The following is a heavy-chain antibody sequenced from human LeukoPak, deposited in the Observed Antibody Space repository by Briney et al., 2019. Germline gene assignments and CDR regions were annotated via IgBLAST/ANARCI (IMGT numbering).Heavy chain of an antibody. Sequence: SETLSLTCTVSGGSISSYYWSWIRQPPGKGLEWVGYIYYSGSTNYNPSLKSRVTISVDTSKNQFSLKLSSVTAADTAVYYCARGGSSGWYGRNWFDPWGQGTLVTVSS. CDR1: GGSISSYY. CDR2: IYYSGST. CDR3: ARGGSSGWYGRNWFDP. D-gene: IGHD6-19*01. V-gene: IGHV4-59*01. J-gene: IGHJ5*02.